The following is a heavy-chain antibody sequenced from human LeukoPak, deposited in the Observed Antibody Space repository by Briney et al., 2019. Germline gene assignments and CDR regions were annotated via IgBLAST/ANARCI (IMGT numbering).Heavy chain of an antibody. CDR1: GGSISDYY. J-gene: IGHJ1*01. D-gene: IGHD2-2*01. CDR2: IYYSGST. CDR3: ARSGERGTSAEYFHH. Sequence: SETLSLTCPDSGGSISDYYWSCIRQPPGKRLEWIGYIYYSGSTSYNPSLKSRVTISVDTSKNQFSLKVRSVNAADTAVYYCARSGERGTSAEYFHHWGQGTLVTVSS. V-gene: IGHV4-59*01.